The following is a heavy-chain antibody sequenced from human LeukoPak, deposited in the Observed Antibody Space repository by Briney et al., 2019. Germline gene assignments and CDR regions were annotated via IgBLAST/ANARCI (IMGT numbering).Heavy chain of an antibody. V-gene: IGHV4-38-2*02. J-gene: IGHJ4*02. D-gene: IGHD3-10*01. CDR1: GYSISSGYY. CDR3: ARRNYYGSGSPLR. Sequence: SETLSLTCTVSGYSISSGYYWGWIRQPPGKGLEWIGSFYHSGSTYYNPSLKSRVTISVDKSKNQFSLKLSSVTAADTAVYYCARRNYYGSGSPLRWGQGTLVTVSS. CDR2: FYHSGST.